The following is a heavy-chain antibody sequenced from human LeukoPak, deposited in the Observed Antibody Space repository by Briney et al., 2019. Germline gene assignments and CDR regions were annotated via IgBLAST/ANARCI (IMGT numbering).Heavy chain of an antibody. CDR1: GGSISSYY. J-gene: IGHJ4*02. CDR2: IYYSGST. CDR3: ASSPKRDNYYGSSGYLDY. D-gene: IGHD3-22*01. V-gene: IGHV4-59*01. Sequence: SETLSLTCTVSGGSISSYYWSWIRQPPGKGLEWIGYIYYSGSTNYNPSLKSRVTISVDTSKNQFSLKLSSVTAADTAVYYCASSPKRDNYYGSSGYLDYWGQGTLVTVSS.